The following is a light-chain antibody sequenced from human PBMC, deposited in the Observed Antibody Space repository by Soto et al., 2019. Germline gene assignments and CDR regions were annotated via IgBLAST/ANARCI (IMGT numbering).Light chain of an antibody. CDR2: GAS. Sequence: EIVMTHSPATVSVSPGDTATLSCRASQSFGTNLAWYQQTPGQAPKLLIYGASIRSTGVPDRFSGSGSGTEFTLTISSLRFEDVAVYYCQQYNNWPQTFGQGTKVDIK. CDR1: QSFGTN. CDR3: QQYNNWPQT. V-gene: IGKV3-15*01. J-gene: IGKJ1*01.